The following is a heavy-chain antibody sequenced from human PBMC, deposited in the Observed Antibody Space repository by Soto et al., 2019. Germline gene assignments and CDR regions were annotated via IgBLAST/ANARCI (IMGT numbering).Heavy chain of an antibody. CDR2: FRTGGDDGTT. D-gene: IGHD4-17*01. CDR1: GFTFSSHS. J-gene: IGHJ4*02. Sequence: GGSLRLSCAASGFTFSSHSMSWVRQAPGKGLEWVSGFRTGGDDGTTYYADSVKGRFTISRDNSKNTLFLQMNSLRAEDTAIYYCAKKVNSGPVSQCFDYWGEGTLVTVSS. CDR3: AKKVNSGPVSQCFDY. V-gene: IGHV3-23*01.